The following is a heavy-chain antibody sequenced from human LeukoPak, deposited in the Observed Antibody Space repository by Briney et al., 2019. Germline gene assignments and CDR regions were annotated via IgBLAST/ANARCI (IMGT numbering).Heavy chain of an antibody. Sequence: GGSLRLSCAASGFAFSVYWMHWVRQAPGKGLEWVSRINEDATTISYADSVKGRFIISRDNSKKSLYLQMNNLRAEDTAVYYCVRDLVFVWTPGDDFDFWGQGTLVTVSS. J-gene: IGHJ4*02. CDR2: INEDATTI. CDR3: VRDLVFVWTPGDDFDF. CDR1: GFAFSVYW. V-gene: IGHV3-74*01. D-gene: IGHD3-16*01.